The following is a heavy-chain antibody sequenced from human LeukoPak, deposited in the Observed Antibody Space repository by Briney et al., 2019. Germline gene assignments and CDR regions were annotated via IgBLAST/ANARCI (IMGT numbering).Heavy chain of an antibody. D-gene: IGHD3-3*01. V-gene: IGHV1-2*02. CDR2: INPNSGGT. CDR3: ASTPLRFLEWWGFDP. J-gene: IGHJ5*02. CDR1: GYTFTGYY. Sequence: ASVKVSCKASGYTFTGYYMHWVRQAPGQGLEWMGWINPNSGGTNYAQKFQGRVTMTRDTSISTAYMELSRLRSDDTAVYYCASTPLRFLEWWGFDPWGQGTQVTVSS.